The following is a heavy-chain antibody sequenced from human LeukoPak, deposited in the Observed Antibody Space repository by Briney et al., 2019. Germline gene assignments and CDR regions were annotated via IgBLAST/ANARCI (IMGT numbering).Heavy chain of an antibody. CDR3: ARGGYSYGIDY. V-gene: IGHV5-51*01. J-gene: IGHJ4*02. Sequence: GESLKISCKGSGYIFTTYWIGWVRQMPGKGLELMGIIYPGDSDTRYSPSFQGQVTISADKSISTAYLRWRSLKASDTAMYYCARGGYSYGIDYWGQGTLVTVSS. CDR1: GYIFTTYW. CDR2: IYPGDSDT. D-gene: IGHD3-10*01.